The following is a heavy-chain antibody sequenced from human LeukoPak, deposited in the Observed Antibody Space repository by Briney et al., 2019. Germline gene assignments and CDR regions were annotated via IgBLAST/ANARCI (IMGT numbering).Heavy chain of an antibody. CDR2: MNPNSGNT. Sequence: ASVKVSCKASGYTFTSYDINWVRQAPGQGLGWMGWMNPNSGNTGYAQKFQGRVTMTRNTSISTAYMELSSLRSEDTAVYYCARGGVYDFWSGYNDYWGQGTLVTVSS. V-gene: IGHV1-8*01. J-gene: IGHJ4*02. D-gene: IGHD3-3*01. CDR1: GYTFTSYD. CDR3: ARGGVYDFWSGYNDY.